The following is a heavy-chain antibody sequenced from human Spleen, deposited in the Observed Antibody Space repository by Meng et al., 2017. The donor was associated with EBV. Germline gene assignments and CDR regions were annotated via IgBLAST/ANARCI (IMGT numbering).Heavy chain of an antibody. D-gene: IGHD3-10*01. CDR2: LLPILGAP. CDR3: ARESGRGYTPDY. V-gene: IGHV1-69*01. Sequence: QVQVVQSGPEVKKPGSSVKVSCKTSGGAFSRSAISWVRQAPGQGLESMGGLLPILGAPNYAETFQDRVTITADESTSTAYMELSSLTSEDTAVYYCARESGRGYTPDYWGQGTLVTVSS. J-gene: IGHJ4*02. CDR1: GGAFSRSA.